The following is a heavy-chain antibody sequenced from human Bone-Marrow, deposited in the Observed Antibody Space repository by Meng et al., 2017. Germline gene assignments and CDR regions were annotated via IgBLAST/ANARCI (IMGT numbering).Heavy chain of an antibody. CDR1: GYTFTSYD. V-gene: IGHV1-8*03. Sequence: ASVKVSCKASGYTFTSYDINWVRQATGQGLEWMGWMNPNSGNTGYAQKFQGRVTITRNTSISTAYMELSSLRSEDTAVYYCARLYSSSWLHYYYGMDVWGQGTTVT. CDR3: ARLYSSSWLHYYYGMDV. CDR2: MNPNSGNT. D-gene: IGHD6-13*01. J-gene: IGHJ6*01.